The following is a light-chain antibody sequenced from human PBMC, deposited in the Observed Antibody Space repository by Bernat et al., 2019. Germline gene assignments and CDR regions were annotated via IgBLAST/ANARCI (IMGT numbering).Light chain of an antibody. Sequence: DIVMTQSPLSLPVTPGEPASISCRSSQSLLHSNGYNYFDWYLQKPGQSPQLLIYLGSNRASGVPDRFSGSGSGTDFTLKISRVESEDVGVYYCMQALQTPYSFGQGTKLEI. J-gene: IGKJ2*01. CDR1: QSLLHSNGYNY. CDR2: LGS. V-gene: IGKV2-28*01. CDR3: MQALQTPYS.